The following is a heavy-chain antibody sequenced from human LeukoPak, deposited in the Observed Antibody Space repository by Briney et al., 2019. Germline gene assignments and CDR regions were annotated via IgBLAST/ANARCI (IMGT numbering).Heavy chain of an antibody. V-gene: IGHV4-39*07. CDR1: GDSISNTIYY. J-gene: IGHJ5*02. CDR3: ARVATYTSFDP. Sequence: TSETLSLTCTVSGDSISNTIYYWGWIRQPPGKGLEWIGNIYYRGNTFYNPSLKSRVTMSVDTSKNQFSLRLSSVTAADTALYFCARVATYTSFDPWGQGILVTVSS. D-gene: IGHD2-15*01. CDR2: IYYRGNT.